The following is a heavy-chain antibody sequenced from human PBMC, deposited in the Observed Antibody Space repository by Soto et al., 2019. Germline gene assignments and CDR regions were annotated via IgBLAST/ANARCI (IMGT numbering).Heavy chain of an antibody. CDR3: ARDRSSGPGWFDP. J-gene: IGHJ5*02. D-gene: IGHD6-19*01. Sequence: PSVKVSCKASGYTFTGYYMHWVRQAPGQGLEWMGWINPNSGGTNYAQKFQGRVTMTRDTSISTAYMELSRLRSDDTAVYYCARDRSSGPGWFDPWGQGTLVTVSS. CDR1: GYTFTGYY. CDR2: INPNSGGT. V-gene: IGHV1-2*02.